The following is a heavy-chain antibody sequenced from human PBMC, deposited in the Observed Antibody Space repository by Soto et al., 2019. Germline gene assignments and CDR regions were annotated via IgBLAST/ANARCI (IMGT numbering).Heavy chain of an antibody. D-gene: IGHD4-17*01. CDR1: GGTFSSYA. J-gene: IGHJ3*02. CDR2: IIPIFGTA. Sequence: QVQLVQSGDEVKKPGSSVKVSCKAYGGTFSSYAISWGRQAPVQGLEWMGGIIPIFGTANYAQKFQGRVTITADESTSTAYMELSSLRSEDTAVYYCANDSGGNFAFDIWCQGTMVTVSS. V-gene: IGHV1-69*12. CDR3: ANDSGGNFAFDI.